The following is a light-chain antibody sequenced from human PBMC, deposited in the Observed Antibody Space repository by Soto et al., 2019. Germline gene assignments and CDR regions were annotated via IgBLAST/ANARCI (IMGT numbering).Light chain of an antibody. CDR1: QSVSSGQ. J-gene: IGKJ4*01. Sequence: EIVLTQSPATLSLSPGERATLSCRASQSVSSGQSGWYQQKPGPAPMLLIYGASSRAAGTPDRFSGSGSGTDFTLTISGLEPEDFAVYYCQQYGGSPKVTFGGGTKVEIK. CDR2: GAS. V-gene: IGKV3-20*01. CDR3: QQYGGSPKVT.